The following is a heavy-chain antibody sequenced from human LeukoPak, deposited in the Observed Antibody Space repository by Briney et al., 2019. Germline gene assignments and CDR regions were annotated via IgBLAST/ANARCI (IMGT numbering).Heavy chain of an antibody. J-gene: IGHJ5*02. Sequence: ASVKVSCKASGYTFTGYYMHWVRQAPGQGLEWMGWINPNSGGTNYAQKFQGRVTMTRDTSISTAYMELSRLRSDDTAVYYCARDIGRYYYDSSGYYSNWFDPWGQGTLVTASS. CDR3: ARDIGRYYYDSSGYYSNWFDP. CDR2: INPNSGGT. CDR1: GYTFTGYY. V-gene: IGHV1-2*02. D-gene: IGHD3-22*01.